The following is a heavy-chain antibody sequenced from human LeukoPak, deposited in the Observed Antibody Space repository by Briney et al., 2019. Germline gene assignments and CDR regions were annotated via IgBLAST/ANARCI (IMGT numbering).Heavy chain of an antibody. CDR3: AREGDYDNWFDP. Sequence: GGSLRLSCAASGFTVSSNYMSWVRQAPGKGLEWVSVIYSGGSTYYADSVKGRFTISRDNSKNTLYLQMNSLRAEDTAVYYCAREGDYDNWFDPWGQGTLVTVSS. D-gene: IGHD4-17*01. CDR2: IYSGGST. CDR1: GFTVSSNY. V-gene: IGHV3-53*01. J-gene: IGHJ5*02.